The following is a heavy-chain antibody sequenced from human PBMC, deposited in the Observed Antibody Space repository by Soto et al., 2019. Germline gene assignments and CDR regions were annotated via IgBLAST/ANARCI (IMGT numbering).Heavy chain of an antibody. Sequence: GGSLRLSCIASGFTFSNYAMSWVRQAPGKGLEWVSTISANGANTFIGDSMKDHFDISRDNSKNTVFLHLSTVRAEDPDIYYCARAIGADFFDYWGQGTPVPVSS. CDR2: ISANGANT. CDR1: GFTFSNYA. D-gene: IGHD6-25*01. V-gene: IGHV3-23*01. J-gene: IGHJ4*02. CDR3: ARAIGADFFDY.